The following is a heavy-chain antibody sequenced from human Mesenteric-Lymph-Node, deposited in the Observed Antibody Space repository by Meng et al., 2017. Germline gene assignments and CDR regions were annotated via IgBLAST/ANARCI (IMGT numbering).Heavy chain of an antibody. J-gene: IGHJ4*02. V-gene: IGHV4-61*01. CDR1: GGPVISGSYY. Sequence: GSLRLSCNISGGPVISGSYYWSWIRQPPGKGLEWIGYMYFTGTTNYSPSLKSRVTISVDTSKKQLALKMNSVTAADTAVYYCARGHYDGYFDSWGQGTLVTVSS. CDR2: MYFTGTT. D-gene: IGHD3-22*01. CDR3: ARGHYDGYFDS.